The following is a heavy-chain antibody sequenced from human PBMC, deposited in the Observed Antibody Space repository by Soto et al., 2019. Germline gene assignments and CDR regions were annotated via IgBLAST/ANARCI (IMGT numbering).Heavy chain of an antibody. J-gene: IGHJ4*02. V-gene: IGHV4-34*01. Sequence: PSETLSLTCAVYGGSFSGYYWSWIRQPPGKGLEWIEEINHSGSTNYNPSLKSRVTISVDTSKNQFSLKLSSVTAADTAVYYCARGWGYDSSGYYSDYWGQGTLVTVSS. CDR1: GGSFSGYY. CDR2: INHSGST. CDR3: ARGWGYDSSGYYSDY. D-gene: IGHD3-22*01.